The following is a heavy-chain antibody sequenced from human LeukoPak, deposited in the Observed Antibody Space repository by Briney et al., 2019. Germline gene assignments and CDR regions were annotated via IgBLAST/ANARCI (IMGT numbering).Heavy chain of an antibody. V-gene: IGHV3-30*02. J-gene: IGHJ4*02. CDR2: IWYDGSNK. Sequence: GGSLRLSCAASGFTFSSYGMHWVRQAPGKGLEWVAVIWYDGSNKYYADSVKGRFTISRDNSKNTLYLQMNSLRAEDTAVYYCAKDLGIAARLGGYYFDYWGQGTLVTVSS. D-gene: IGHD6-6*01. CDR1: GFTFSSYG. CDR3: AKDLGIAARLGGYYFDY.